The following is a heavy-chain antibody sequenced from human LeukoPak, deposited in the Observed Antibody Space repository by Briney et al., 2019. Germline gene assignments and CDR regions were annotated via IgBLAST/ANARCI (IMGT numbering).Heavy chain of an antibody. J-gene: IGHJ3*02. V-gene: IGHV4-30-4*08. CDR2: IYYSGST. CDR1: GGSISSGDYY. CDR3: ARDEIGYCSSTSCPPHDAFDI. Sequence: SETLSLTCTVSGGSISSGDYYWSWIRQPPGKGLEWIGYIYYSGSTYYNPSLKSRVTISVDTSKNQFSLKLSSVTAADTAVYYCARDEIGYCSSTSCPPHDAFDIWGQGTMVTVSS. D-gene: IGHD2-2*01.